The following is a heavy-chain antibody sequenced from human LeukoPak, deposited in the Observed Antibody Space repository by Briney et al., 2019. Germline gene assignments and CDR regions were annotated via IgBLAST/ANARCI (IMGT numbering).Heavy chain of an antibody. D-gene: IGHD3-10*01. Sequence: SETLSLTCTVSGYSISSGYYWGWIRQPPGKGLEWIASIYYSGSTNYNPSLKSRVTISVETSKNQFSLKLSSVTAADTAVYYCARGGYSSGRNGLFHFDYWGRGTLVTVSS. CDR1: GYSISSGYY. V-gene: IGHV4-38-2*02. J-gene: IGHJ4*02. CDR2: IYYSGST. CDR3: ARGGYSSGRNGLFHFDY.